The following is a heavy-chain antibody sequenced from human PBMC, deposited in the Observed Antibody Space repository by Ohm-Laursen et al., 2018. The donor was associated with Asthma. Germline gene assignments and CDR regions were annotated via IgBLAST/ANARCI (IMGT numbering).Heavy chain of an antibody. J-gene: IGHJ5*02. CDR3: AKDRGKIVVVVAATLCMWFDP. CDR1: GFTFSSYA. D-gene: IGHD2-15*01. Sequence: SLRLSCAASGFTFSSYAMHWVRQAPGKGLEWVAVISYDGSNKYYADSVKGRFTISRDNSKNTLYLQMNSLRAEDTAVYYCAKDRGKIVVVVAATLCMWFDPWGQGTLVTVSS. V-gene: IGHV3-30-3*01. CDR2: ISYDGSNK.